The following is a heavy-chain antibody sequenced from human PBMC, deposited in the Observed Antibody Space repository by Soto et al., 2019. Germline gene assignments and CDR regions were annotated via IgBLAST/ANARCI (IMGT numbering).Heavy chain of an antibody. J-gene: IGHJ4*02. CDR3: ARGGMGKSYWTLDS. V-gene: IGHV1-18*01. Sequence: ASVKVSCKASGYTFSNYGVNWVRQAPGQGLEWLGYIMAYNNNPHYAQKFVGRVTMTADTSTSTAFLELRSLTSGDTAVYYCARGGMGKSYWTLDSWGQGTQVTVSS. D-gene: IGHD1-26*01. CDR2: IMAYNNNP. CDR1: GYTFSNYG.